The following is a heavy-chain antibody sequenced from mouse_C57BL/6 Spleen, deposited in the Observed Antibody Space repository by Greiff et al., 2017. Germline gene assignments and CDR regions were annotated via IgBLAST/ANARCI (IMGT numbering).Heavy chain of an antibody. CDR2: ISDGGSYT. J-gene: IGHJ4*01. Sequence: EVQRVESGGGLVKPGGSLKLSCAASGFTFSSYAMSWVRQTPEKRLEWVATISDGGSYTYYPDNVKGRFTISRDNAKNNLYLQMSHLKSEDTAMYYCARGYGDYYAMDYWGQGTSVTVSS. V-gene: IGHV5-4*01. CDR1: GFTFSSYA. CDR3: ARGYGDYYAMDY. D-gene: IGHD1-1*02.